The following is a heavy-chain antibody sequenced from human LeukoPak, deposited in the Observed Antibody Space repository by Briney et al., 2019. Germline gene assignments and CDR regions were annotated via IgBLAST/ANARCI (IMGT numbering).Heavy chain of an antibody. Sequence: SVKVSCKASGGTFSSYAISWVRQAPGQGLEWMGGIIPIFGTANYAQKFQSRVTITTDESTSTAYMELSSLRSEDTAVYYCARGKTYYYDSSGYYPFDYWGQGTLVTVSS. CDR3: ARGKTYYYDSSGYYPFDY. CDR1: GGTFSSYA. V-gene: IGHV1-69*05. D-gene: IGHD3-22*01. J-gene: IGHJ4*02. CDR2: IIPIFGTA.